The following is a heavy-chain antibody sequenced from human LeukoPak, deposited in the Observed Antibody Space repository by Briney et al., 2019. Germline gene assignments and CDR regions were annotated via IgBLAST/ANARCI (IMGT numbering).Heavy chain of an antibody. Sequence: GGSLRLSCAASGFTFSSYEMNWVRQAPGKGLEWVSYISSSGSTIYYADSVKGRFTISRDNAKNSLYLQMNSLRAEDTAVYYCARDSVLGYSYGTDYWGQGTLVTVSS. CDR2: ISSSGSTI. V-gene: IGHV3-48*03. CDR1: GFTFSSYE. CDR3: ARDSVLGYSYGTDY. D-gene: IGHD5-18*01. J-gene: IGHJ4*02.